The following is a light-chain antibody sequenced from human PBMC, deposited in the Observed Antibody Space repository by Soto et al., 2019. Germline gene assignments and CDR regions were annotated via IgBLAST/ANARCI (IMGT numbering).Light chain of an antibody. Sequence: EIVMTQSPATLSVSPGERATLSCRASQSVSSNLAWYQQKPAQAPRLLIYGASTRATGIPARFIGSGSGTEVTLTISSLQYEDFAVYYCQQYNNWPPWTFGQGTKVEIK. J-gene: IGKJ1*01. CDR2: GAS. V-gene: IGKV3-15*01. CDR1: QSVSSN. CDR3: QQYNNWPPWT.